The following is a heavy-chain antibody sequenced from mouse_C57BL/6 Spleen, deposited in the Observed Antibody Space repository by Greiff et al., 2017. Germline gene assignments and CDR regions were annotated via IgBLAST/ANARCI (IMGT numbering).Heavy chain of an antibody. CDR1: GFTFSSYA. J-gene: IGHJ4*01. CDR3: ARGGTTVVARAMDY. CDR2: ISDGGSYT. Sequence: EVKLMESGGGLVKPGGSLKLSCAASGFTFSSYAMSWVRQTPEKRLEWVATISDGGSYTYYPDNVKGRFTISRDNAKNNLYLQMSHLKSEDTAMYYCARGGTTVVARAMDYWGQGTSVTVSS. V-gene: IGHV5-4*03. D-gene: IGHD1-1*01.